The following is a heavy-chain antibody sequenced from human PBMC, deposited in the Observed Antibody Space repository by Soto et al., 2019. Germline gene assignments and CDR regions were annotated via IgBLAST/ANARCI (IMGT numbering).Heavy chain of an antibody. V-gene: IGHV1-46*03. Sequence: QVQLVQSGAEVKKPGASVKVSCKASGNTFSNYYIHWVRQAPGQGLEWMGTINPSGGHTTYAQKFRGRVTMTRDTSTSTIYMELTSLRSEDTAVYYCARGGHVVVVTAAFDYWGQGTLVTVSS. CDR1: GNTFSNYY. CDR3: ARGGHVVVVTAAFDY. J-gene: IGHJ4*02. D-gene: IGHD2-21*02. CDR2: INPSGGHT.